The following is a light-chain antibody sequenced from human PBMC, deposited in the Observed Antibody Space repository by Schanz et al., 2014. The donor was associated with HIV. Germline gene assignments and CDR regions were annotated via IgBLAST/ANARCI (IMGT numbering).Light chain of an antibody. CDR3: QQYGSSLWT. CDR2: GAS. V-gene: IGKV3-20*01. J-gene: IGKJ1*01. CDR1: QSVSSSY. Sequence: EIVLTQSPGTLSLSPGERATLSCRASQSVSSSYLAWYQQKPGQAPRLLIYGASNRATGIPDRFSGGVSGTDFTLTISRVEPEDYAVYYCQQYGSSLWTFGQGTKVEIK.